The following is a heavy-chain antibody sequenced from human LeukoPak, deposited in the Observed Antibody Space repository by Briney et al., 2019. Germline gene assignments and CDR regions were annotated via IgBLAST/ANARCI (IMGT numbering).Heavy chain of an antibody. J-gene: IGHJ1*01. CDR3: ARRGYYDSSGYYPKYFQH. D-gene: IGHD3-22*01. CDR2: IYPGDSNT. V-gene: IGHV5-51*01. CDR1: GYSFTSYW. Sequence: GESLKISCKGSGYSFTSYWIGWVRQMPGKGLEWMGVIYPGDSNTRYSPSFQGRVTISADKSISTAYLQWGSLKASDTAMYYCARRGYYDSSGYYPKYFQHWGQGTLVTVSS.